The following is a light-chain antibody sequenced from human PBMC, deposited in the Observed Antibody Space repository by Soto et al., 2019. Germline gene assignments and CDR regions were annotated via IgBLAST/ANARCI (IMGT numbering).Light chain of an antibody. Sequence: QSVLTQPASMSGSPGQSITISCTGTSSDVGGYNYVSWYQQHPGEAPKLIIFDVSNRPSGVSNRFSGSKSGNTASLTISGLQAEDEAEYSCSSYTGSSTPVVFGGGTKVTVL. CDR2: DVS. CDR1: SSDVGGYNY. J-gene: IGLJ2*01. CDR3: SSYTGSSTPVV. V-gene: IGLV2-14*01.